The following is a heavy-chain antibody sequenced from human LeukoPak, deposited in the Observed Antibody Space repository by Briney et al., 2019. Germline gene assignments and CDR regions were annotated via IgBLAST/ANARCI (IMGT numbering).Heavy chain of an antibody. V-gene: IGHV3-48*01. J-gene: IGHJ4*02. CDR1: GFSFSSYS. CDR3: ARKNTTSSEDY. D-gene: IGHD6-6*01. Sequence: PGGSLRLSCAASGFSFSSYSMNWVRQAPGKGLEWVSFISGSSSTIDYADSVKGRFTTSRDNGKNSLFLHMNSLRAEDTAVYYCARKNTTSSEDYWGQGTLVTVSS. CDR2: ISGSSSTI.